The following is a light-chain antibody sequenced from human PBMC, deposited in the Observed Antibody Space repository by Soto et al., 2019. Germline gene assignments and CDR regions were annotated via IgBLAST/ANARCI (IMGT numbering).Light chain of an antibody. CDR1: SSNIGSYY. Sequence: QSVLTQTPSASGTPGQRVTISCSGSSSNIGSYYVNWYQQLPGTAPKLLIFSDNQRPSVVPDRFSGSKSGASASLAISGLQSEDEADYYCAAWDDSLNGHVVFGGGTKLTVL. J-gene: IGLJ2*01. CDR3: AAWDDSLNGHVV. V-gene: IGLV1-44*01. CDR2: SDN.